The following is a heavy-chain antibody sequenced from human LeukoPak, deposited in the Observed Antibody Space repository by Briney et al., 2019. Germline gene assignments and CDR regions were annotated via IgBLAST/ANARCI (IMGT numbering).Heavy chain of an antibody. Sequence: GASVKVSCKASGYTFTGHYMHWVRQAPGQGLEWMGWTNPNSGGTNYAQKFQGRVTMTRDTSISTAYMELSRLRSDDTAVYYCARDPRPTRGGGSGSYYNLIDYWGQGTLVTVSS. J-gene: IGHJ4*02. D-gene: IGHD3-10*01. CDR2: TNPNSGGT. CDR1: GYTFTGHY. V-gene: IGHV1-2*02. CDR3: ARDPRPTRGGGSGSYYNLIDY.